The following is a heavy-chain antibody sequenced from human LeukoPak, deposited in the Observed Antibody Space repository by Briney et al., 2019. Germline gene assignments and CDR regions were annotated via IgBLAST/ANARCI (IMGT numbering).Heavy chain of an antibody. CDR2: IIPIFGTA. CDR3: ARHIGPTSRRSYYYYGLDV. V-gene: IGHV1-69*06. J-gene: IGHJ6*02. D-gene: IGHD5-12*01. Sequence: ASVKVSCKASGGTFSSYAISWVRQAPGQGLEWMGGIIPIFGTANYAQKFQGRVTFTADMSTSTAYMEVSSLRSEDTAIYYCARHIGPTSRRSYYYYGLDVWGQGTTVTVSS. CDR1: GGTFSSYA.